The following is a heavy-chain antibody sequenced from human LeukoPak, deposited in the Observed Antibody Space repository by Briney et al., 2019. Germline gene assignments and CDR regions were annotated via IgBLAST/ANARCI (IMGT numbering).Heavy chain of an antibody. J-gene: IGHJ5*02. V-gene: IGHV3-7*04. CDR2: IRQDGSEK. Sequence: GGSLRLSCAASGFTLSSYWMNWVRQAPGKGVEWVANIRQDGSEKYYVDSVKGRFTISRDNAKISLYLQMTSLRAEDTAVYYCARGGFRFFAHWGQGTLVTVSS. D-gene: IGHD3-22*01. CDR3: ARGGFRFFAH. CDR1: GFTLSSYW.